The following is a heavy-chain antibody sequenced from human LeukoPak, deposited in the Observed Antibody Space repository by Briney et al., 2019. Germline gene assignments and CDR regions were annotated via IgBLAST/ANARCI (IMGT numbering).Heavy chain of an antibody. CDR2: ISYDGSNK. V-gene: IGHV3-30-3*01. J-gene: IGHJ5*02. D-gene: IGHD5-24*01. Sequence: PGGSLRLSCAASGFTFSNYYMSWVRQAPGKGLEWVAVISYDGSNKYYADSVKGRFTISRDNSKNTLYLQMNSLRAEDTAVYYCARDRVATITGGYNWFDPWGQGTLVTVSS. CDR1: GFTFSNYY. CDR3: ARDRVATITGGYNWFDP.